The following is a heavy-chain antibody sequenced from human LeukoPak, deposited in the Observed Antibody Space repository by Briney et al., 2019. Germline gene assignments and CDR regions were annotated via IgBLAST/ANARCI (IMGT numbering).Heavy chain of an antibody. CDR1: GYTFTSYG. CDR2: ISAYNGNT. V-gene: IGHV1-18*01. Sequence: VASVKVSCKASGYTFTSYGISWVRQAPGQGLEWMGWISAYNGNTNYAQKLQSRVTMTTDTSTSTAYMELRSLRSDDTAVYYCARLRLRYFDWFDTSPDAFDIWGQGTMVTVSS. CDR3: ARLRLRYFDWFDTSPDAFDI. J-gene: IGHJ3*02. D-gene: IGHD3-9*01.